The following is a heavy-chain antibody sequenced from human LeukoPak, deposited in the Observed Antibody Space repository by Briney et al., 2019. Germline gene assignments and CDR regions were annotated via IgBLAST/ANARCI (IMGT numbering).Heavy chain of an antibody. Sequence: SVKVSYNASGGTFSSYAISWVRPSAGHGLEWIGSIIPIFGTANYAQKFQGRVTITADKSTSTAYRELSSMRSEDTAVYYCARTNSIKIFGVVNRLNSWFDPWGQGTLVTVSS. D-gene: IGHD3-3*01. CDR1: GGTFSSYA. CDR3: ARTNSIKIFGVVNRLNSWFDP. V-gene: IGHV1-69*06. CDR2: IIPIFGTA. J-gene: IGHJ5*02.